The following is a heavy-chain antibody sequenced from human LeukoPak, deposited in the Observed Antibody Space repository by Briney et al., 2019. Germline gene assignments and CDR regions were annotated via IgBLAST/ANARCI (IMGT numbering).Heavy chain of an antibody. D-gene: IGHD3-10*01. CDR2: IGSSSSTI. CDR3: ARPLYYYGSGDD. CDR1: GFTFSTYS. Sequence: PGGSLRLSCAASGFTFSTYSMNWVRQAPGKGLEWVSYIGSSSSTIYYADSVKGRFTISRDNAKNSLYLQMNSLRDEDTAVYYCARPLYYYGSGDDWGQGTLVTVSS. V-gene: IGHV3-48*02. J-gene: IGHJ4*02.